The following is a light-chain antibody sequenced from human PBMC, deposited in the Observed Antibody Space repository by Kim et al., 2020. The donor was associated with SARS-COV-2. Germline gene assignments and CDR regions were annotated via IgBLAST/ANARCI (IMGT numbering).Light chain of an antibody. Sequence: VTISCSGSSSNIGNNYVYWNQQRPGTAPKLLIYRNNQRPSGVPDRFSGSKSGTSASLAISGLRSEDEADYYCAAWDDSLSGRGVVFGGGTQLTVL. CDR1: SSNIGNNY. CDR3: AAWDDSLSGRGVV. CDR2: RNN. V-gene: IGLV1-47*01. J-gene: IGLJ2*01.